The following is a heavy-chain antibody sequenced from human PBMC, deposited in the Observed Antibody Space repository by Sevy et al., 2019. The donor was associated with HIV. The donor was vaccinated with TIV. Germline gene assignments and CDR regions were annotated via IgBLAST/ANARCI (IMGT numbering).Heavy chain of an antibody. Sequence: GESLKISCKGSGYTFSNYWIGWVRQMPGKGLEWMGVIYPGDSDTRYSPSFQGQANISADKSSSTAYLQWSSLKTSDTAIYYCARYPIVVVPAAEYYFDYWGQGTLVTVSS. J-gene: IGHJ4*02. CDR2: IYPGDSDT. CDR1: GYTFSNYW. V-gene: IGHV5-51*01. D-gene: IGHD2-2*01. CDR3: ARYPIVVVPAAEYYFDY.